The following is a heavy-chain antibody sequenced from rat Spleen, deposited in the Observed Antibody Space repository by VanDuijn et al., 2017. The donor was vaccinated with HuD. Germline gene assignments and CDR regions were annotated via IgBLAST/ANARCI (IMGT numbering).Heavy chain of an antibody. D-gene: IGHD5-1*01. CDR1: GFTFSSFA. CDR2: ISYDGGNT. Sequence: EVQLVESGGGLVQPGRSMKLSCAASGFTFSSFAMAWVRQAPTKGLEWVASISYDGGNTYYRDSVKGRFTISRDNAKSSLYLQMDSLRSEDTSTYYCAKDLGGGFAYWGQGTLVTVSS. J-gene: IGHJ3*01. CDR3: AKDLGGGFAY. V-gene: IGHV5-20*01.